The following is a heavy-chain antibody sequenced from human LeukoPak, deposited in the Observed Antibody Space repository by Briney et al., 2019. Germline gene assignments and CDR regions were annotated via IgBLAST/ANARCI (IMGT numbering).Heavy chain of an antibody. CDR3: ASLVGGYYPPVEAFDI. CDR1: GFSFSSCW. V-gene: IGHV3-74*01. CDR2: INGDGSTT. J-gene: IGHJ3*02. D-gene: IGHD3-3*01. Sequence: GGSLSLSRAASGFSFSSCWMHWVRQVPGKGLVWVSRINGDGSTTNYADSVKGRFTISRDNAKNTLYLQMNSLRAEDSAVYYCASLVGGYYPPVEAFDIWGQG.